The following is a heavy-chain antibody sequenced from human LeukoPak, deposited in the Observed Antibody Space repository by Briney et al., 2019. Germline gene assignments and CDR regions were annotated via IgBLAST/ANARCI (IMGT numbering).Heavy chain of an antibody. Sequence: ASVKVSCKVSGYTLTELSMHWVRQAPGKGLEWMGGFDPEDGETIYAQKFQGRVTMTEDTSTDTAYMGLSSLRSEGTAVYYCATPGNYYYYGMDVWGQGTTVTVSS. V-gene: IGHV1-24*01. CDR2: FDPEDGET. CDR1: GYTLTELS. D-gene: IGHD2/OR15-2a*01. CDR3: ATPGNYYYYGMDV. J-gene: IGHJ6*02.